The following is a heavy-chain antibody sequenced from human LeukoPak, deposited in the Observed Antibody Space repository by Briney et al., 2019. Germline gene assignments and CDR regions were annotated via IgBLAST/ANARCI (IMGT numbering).Heavy chain of an antibody. D-gene: IGHD6-13*01. CDR1: GFTFSNYA. Sequence: GGSLRLSCAASGFTFSNYAMHWVRQAPGKGLEWVAVISYDGSNKYYADSVKGRFTISRDNSKNTLYLQMNSLRAEDTAVYYCARVAGYSSSWYEYYFDYWGQGTLVTVSS. J-gene: IGHJ4*02. CDR2: ISYDGSNK. CDR3: ARVAGYSSSWYEYYFDY. V-gene: IGHV3-30-3*01.